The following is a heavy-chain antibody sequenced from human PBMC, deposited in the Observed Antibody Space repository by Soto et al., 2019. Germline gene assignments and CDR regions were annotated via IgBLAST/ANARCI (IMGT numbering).Heavy chain of an antibody. Sequence: EVQLVESGGGLVQPGGSLRLSCAASGFTFSGHWMSWVRQAPGKGLEWVANIKEDGSEKYYVDSVKGRFTISRDNAKNSLFLQMNSLRAEDTAVYYCVSLSRTPDALLSFGDQWGQGTLVTVS. CDR3: VSLSRTPDALLSFGDQ. V-gene: IGHV3-7*03. CDR1: GFTFSGHW. CDR2: IKEDGSEK. D-gene: IGHD3-10*01. J-gene: IGHJ4*02.